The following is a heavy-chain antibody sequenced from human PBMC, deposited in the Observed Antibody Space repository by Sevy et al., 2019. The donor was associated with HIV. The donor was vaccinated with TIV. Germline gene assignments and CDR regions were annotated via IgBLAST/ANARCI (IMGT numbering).Heavy chain of an antibody. CDR2: ISYDGSNK. V-gene: IGHV3-30-3*01. CDR1: GFTFSSYA. Sequence: GGSLRRSCAASGFTFSSYAMHWVRQAPGKGLEWVAVISYDGSNKYYAESVKGRLTISRDNSKNTLYLQMNSLRAEETAVYYCARDSYYYGSGSRDAFDIWGQGTMVPVSS. J-gene: IGHJ3*02. D-gene: IGHD3-10*01. CDR3: ARDSYYYGSGSRDAFDI.